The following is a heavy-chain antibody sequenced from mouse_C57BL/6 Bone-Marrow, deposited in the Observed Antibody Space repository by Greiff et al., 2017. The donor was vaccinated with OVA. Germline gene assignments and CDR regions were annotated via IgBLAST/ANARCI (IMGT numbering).Heavy chain of an antibody. J-gene: IGHJ2*01. D-gene: IGHD1-1*01. CDR1: GYSITSGYD. CDR2: ISYSGST. CDR3: ARELRFYYFGY. Sequence: EVQLQQSGPGMVKPSQSLSLTCTVPGYSITSGYDWHWIRHFPGNILEWMGYISYSGSTNYNLSLKSRISITHDTSKNHFFLKLNSVTTEDTATYYCARELRFYYFGYWGQGTTLTVSS. V-gene: IGHV3-1*01.